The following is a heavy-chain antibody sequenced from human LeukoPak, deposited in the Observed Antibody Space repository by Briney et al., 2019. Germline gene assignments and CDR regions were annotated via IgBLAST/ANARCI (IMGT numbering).Heavy chain of an antibody. J-gene: IGHJ4*02. D-gene: IGHD6-19*01. Sequence: PGGSLRLSCAASGFTFSSYAMHWVRQAPGKELEWVAVTSNDGINKYYSDSVKGRLTMSRDNSKNTLYLQMDSLRAEDTAVYYCARDKVSTKGYSSGWSFDYWGQGTLVTVSS. CDR1: GFTFSSYA. V-gene: IGHV3-30*04. CDR2: TSNDGINK. CDR3: ARDKVSTKGYSSGWSFDY.